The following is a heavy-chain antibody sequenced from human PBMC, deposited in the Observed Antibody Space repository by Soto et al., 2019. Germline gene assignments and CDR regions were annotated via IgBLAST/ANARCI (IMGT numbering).Heavy chain of an antibody. CDR1: GFTFSSYG. CDR3: AREQGSYYGSGSYYTPRGFDY. J-gene: IGHJ4*02. D-gene: IGHD3-10*01. V-gene: IGHV3-33*01. Sequence: QVQLVESGGGVVQPGRSLRLSCAASGFTFSSYGMHWVRQAPGKGLEWVAVIWYDGSNKYYADSVKGRFTICRDNSKNTLYLQMNSLRTEDTAVYYCAREQGSYYGSGSYYTPRGFDYWGQGTLVTVFS. CDR2: IWYDGSNK.